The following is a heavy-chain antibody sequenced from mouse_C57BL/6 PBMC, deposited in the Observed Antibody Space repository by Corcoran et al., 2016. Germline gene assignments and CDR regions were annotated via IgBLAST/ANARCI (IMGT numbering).Heavy chain of an antibody. CDR2: INPNNGGT. Sequence: EVQLQQSGPELVKPGASVKISCKASGYTFTDYYMNWVKQSHGKSFEWIGDINPNNGGTSYNQKFKGKATLTVDKSSSTAYMELSSLTSEDSAVYYCARQEPSYYAMDYWGQGTSVTVSS. V-gene: IGHV1-26*01. CDR3: ARQEPSYYAMDY. J-gene: IGHJ4*01. CDR1: GYTFTDYY.